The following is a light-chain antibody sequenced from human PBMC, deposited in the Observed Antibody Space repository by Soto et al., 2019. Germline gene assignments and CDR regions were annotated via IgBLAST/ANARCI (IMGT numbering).Light chain of an antibody. V-gene: IGKV1-39*01. J-gene: IGKJ2*01. Sequence: DIQMTQPPSSLSASVGDRVTITCRASQGIITYLNWYQHKPGKAPDLLVYAASTLRSRVPSRFVRSGSGTYLALTISSLHTEDFATDYCDQSHSTPHTFGQGTKLEIK. CDR1: QGIITY. CDR2: AAS. CDR3: DQSHSTPHT.